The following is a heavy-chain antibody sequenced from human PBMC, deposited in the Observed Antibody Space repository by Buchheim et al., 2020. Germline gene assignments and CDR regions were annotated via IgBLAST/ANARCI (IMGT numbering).Heavy chain of an antibody. Sequence: QVQLQQWGAGLLKPSETLSLTCAVYGGSFSGYYWSWIRQPPGKGLEWIGEINHSGSTNYNPSLKSRVTISVDTSKNQFSLKLSSVTAADTAVYYCASLSFRSGYSYYYYYGMDVWGQGTT. V-gene: IGHV4-34*01. CDR1: GGSFSGYY. CDR2: INHSGST. D-gene: IGHD3-3*01. J-gene: IGHJ6*02. CDR3: ASLSFRSGYSYYYYYGMDV.